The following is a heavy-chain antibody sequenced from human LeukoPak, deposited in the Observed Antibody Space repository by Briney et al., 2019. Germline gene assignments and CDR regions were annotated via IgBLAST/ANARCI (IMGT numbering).Heavy chain of an antibody. Sequence: ASVKVSCKASGYTFTGYYMHWVRQAPGQGLEWMGWINPNSGGTNYAQKFQGRVTMTRDTSISTAYMELSRLGSDDTAVYYCARDLVSEEYGDYVFFDYWGQGTLVTVSS. CDR3: ARDLVSEEYGDYVFFDY. V-gene: IGHV1-2*02. CDR2: INPNSGGT. D-gene: IGHD4-17*01. CDR1: GYTFTGYY. J-gene: IGHJ4*02.